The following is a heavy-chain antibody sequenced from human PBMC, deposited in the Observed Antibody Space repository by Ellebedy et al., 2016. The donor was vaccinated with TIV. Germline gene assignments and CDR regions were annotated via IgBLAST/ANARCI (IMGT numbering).Heavy chain of an antibody. CDR2: IYYNGNT. J-gene: IGHJ3*02. Sequence: SETLSLTCTVSGGSIGSFYWSWIRQPPGKGLEWIGYIYYNGNTNYNPSLKSRVTMSVDTSENHFSLKLSSVTAADTAVYYCARPGADGGNAFDIWGQGTMITVSS. CDR3: ARPGADGGNAFDI. V-gene: IGHV4-59*08. D-gene: IGHD3-10*01. CDR1: GGSIGSFY.